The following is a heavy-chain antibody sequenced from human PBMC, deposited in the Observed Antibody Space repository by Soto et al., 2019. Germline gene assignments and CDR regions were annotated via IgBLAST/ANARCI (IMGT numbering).Heavy chain of an antibody. V-gene: IGHV4-59*01. D-gene: IGHD3-10*01. J-gene: IGHJ4*02. Sequence: SETLSLTCTVSGGSISSYYWSWIRQPPGKGLEWIGYIYYSGSTNYNPSLKSRVTISXXXXXXXXXXXXXXXXAXDTXVYYCARDHGGYFDYWGQGTLVTVSS. CDR3: ARDHGGYFDY. CDR2: IYYSGST. CDR1: GGSISSYY.